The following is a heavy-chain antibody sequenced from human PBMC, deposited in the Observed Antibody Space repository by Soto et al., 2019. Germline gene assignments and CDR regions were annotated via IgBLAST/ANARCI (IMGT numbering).Heavy chain of an antibody. V-gene: IGHV4-39*07. J-gene: IGHJ5*02. CDR1: GGSISSSSYY. CDR2: IYYSGST. Sequence: TLSLTCTVSGGSISSSSYYWGWIRQPPGKGLEWIGSIYYSGSTYYNPSLKSRVTISVDRSKNQFSLKLSSVTAADTAVYYCARATIFGPDNNWFDPWGQGTLVTVSS. D-gene: IGHD3-3*01. CDR3: ARATIFGPDNNWFDP.